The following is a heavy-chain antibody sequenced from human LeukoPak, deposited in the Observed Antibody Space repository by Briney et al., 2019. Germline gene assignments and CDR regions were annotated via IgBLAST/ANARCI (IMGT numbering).Heavy chain of an antibody. J-gene: IGHJ4*02. CDR1: GFTFGDYA. CDR3: TRDRDIVATSDY. D-gene: IGHD5-12*01. CDR2: IRSKAYGGTT. V-gene: IGHV3-49*03. Sequence: PGGSLRLSCTASGFTFGDYAMSWFRQAPGKELEWVGFIRSKAYGGTTEYAASVKGRFTISRDDSKSIAYLRMNSLKTEDTAVYYCTRDRDIVATSDYWGQGTLVTVSS.